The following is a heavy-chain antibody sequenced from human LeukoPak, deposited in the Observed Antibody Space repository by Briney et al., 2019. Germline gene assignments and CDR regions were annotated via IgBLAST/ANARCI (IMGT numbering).Heavy chain of an antibody. D-gene: IGHD5-12*01. CDR1: GGSFSGYY. Sequence: PSETLSLTCAVYGGSFSGYYWSWIRRPPGKGLEWIGEINHSGSTNYNPSLKSRVTISVDTSKNQFSLKLSSVTAADTAVYYCASFRGYDDYYYYGMDVWGQGTTVTVSS. J-gene: IGHJ6*02. V-gene: IGHV4-34*01. CDR3: ASFRGYDDYYYYGMDV. CDR2: INHSGST.